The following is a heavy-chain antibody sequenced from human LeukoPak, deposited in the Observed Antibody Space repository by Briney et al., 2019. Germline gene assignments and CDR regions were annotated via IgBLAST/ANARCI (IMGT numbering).Heavy chain of an antibody. D-gene: IGHD5-18*01. V-gene: IGHV3-74*01. J-gene: IGHJ5*01. CDR1: GFTFSSYW. CDR2: IHYDGTYT. Sequence: PGGSLRLFCAASGFTFSSYWMHWVRQIPGKGLVLLSRIHYDGTYTTYVDSVRGRFTISRDNTKTTLYLQMNSLRADDTAVYYCARGAEGHNYGELDSWGQGTLVTVSS. CDR3: ARGAEGHNYGELDS.